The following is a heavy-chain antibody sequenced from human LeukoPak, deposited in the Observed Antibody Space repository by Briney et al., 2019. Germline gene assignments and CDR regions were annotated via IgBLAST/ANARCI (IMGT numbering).Heavy chain of an antibody. CDR2: ISSSSSYI. CDR3: ARGALSSGSSVY. CDR1: GFTFSSYS. J-gene: IGHJ4*02. D-gene: IGHD6-6*01. Sequence: GGSLRLSCAASGFTFSSYSMNWVRQAPGKGLEWVSSISSSSSYIYYADSVKGRFTISRDNAKNSLYLQMNSLRAEDTAVYYCARGALSSGSSVYWGQGTLVTVSS. V-gene: IGHV3-21*01.